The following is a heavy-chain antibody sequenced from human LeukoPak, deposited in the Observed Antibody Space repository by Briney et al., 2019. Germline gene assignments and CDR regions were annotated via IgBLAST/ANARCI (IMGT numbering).Heavy chain of an antibody. CDR1: GGSFSGYY. D-gene: IGHD2-15*01. V-gene: IGHV4-34*01. CDR2: INHSGST. Sequence: SETLSLTCAVYGGSFSGYYWSWIRQPPGKGLEWIGEINHSGSTNYNPSLKSRVTISVDTSKNQFSLKLSSVTAADTAVYYCARSPWSRALHLWGRGTLVTVSS. CDR3: ARSPWSRALHL. J-gene: IGHJ2*01.